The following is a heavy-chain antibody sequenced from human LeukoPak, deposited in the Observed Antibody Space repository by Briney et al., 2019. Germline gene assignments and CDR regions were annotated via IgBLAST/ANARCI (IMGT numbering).Heavy chain of an antibody. CDR1: GFPFIEYS. J-gene: IGHJ4*02. CDR3: ARDHNYAFDN. Sequence: GGSLRLSCTASGFPFIEYSMNWVRQVPGKGLEWISYIGIDSGNTKYADSVRGRFTISADKAKNSLYLQMNSLRVEDTAVYYCARDHNYAFDNWGRGTLVSVAS. V-gene: IGHV3-48*01. CDR2: IGIDSGNT. D-gene: IGHD1-1*01.